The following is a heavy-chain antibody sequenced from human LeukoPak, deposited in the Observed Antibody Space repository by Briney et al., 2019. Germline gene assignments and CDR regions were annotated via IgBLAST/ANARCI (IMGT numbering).Heavy chain of an antibody. Sequence: SETLSLTCTVSGGSISSYYWNWIRQPPGQGLEWIGYIYYGGSTNYNPSLKSRVTISVDTTKNKFSLKLSSVTAADTAVYYCARGGWYPESFQHWGQGALVTVSS. V-gene: IGHV4-59*01. J-gene: IGHJ1*01. CDR1: GGSISSYY. CDR2: IYYGGST. D-gene: IGHD6-19*01. CDR3: ARGGWYPESFQH.